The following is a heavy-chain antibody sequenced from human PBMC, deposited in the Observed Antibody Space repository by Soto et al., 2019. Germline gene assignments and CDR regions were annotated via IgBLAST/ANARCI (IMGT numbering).Heavy chain of an antibody. D-gene: IGHD6-13*01. CDR3: AREVRAAAGREDGGY. J-gene: IGHJ4*02. CDR2: IYSGGST. CDR1: GFTVSSNY. Sequence: GGSLRLSCAASGFTVSSNYMSWVRQAPGKGLEWVSVIYSGGSTYYADSVKGRFTISRDNSKNTLYLQMNSLRAEDTAVYYGAREVRAAAGREDGGYWGQGTLVTVSS. V-gene: IGHV3-66*01.